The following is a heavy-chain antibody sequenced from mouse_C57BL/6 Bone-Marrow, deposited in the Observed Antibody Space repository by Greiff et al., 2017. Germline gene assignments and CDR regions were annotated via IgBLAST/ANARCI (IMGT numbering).Heavy chain of an antibody. CDR1: GFTFSDYG. V-gene: IGHV5-17*01. CDR2: ISSGSSTI. J-gene: IGHJ2*01. D-gene: IGHD4-1*01. CDR3: ARPANWDYFDY. Sequence: EVQLQESGGGLVKPGGSLKLSCAASGFTFSDYGMHWVRQAPEKGLEWVAYISSGSSTIYYADTVKGRFTISRDNAKNTLFLQMTSLRSEDTTMYYCARPANWDYFDYWGQGTTLTVSS.